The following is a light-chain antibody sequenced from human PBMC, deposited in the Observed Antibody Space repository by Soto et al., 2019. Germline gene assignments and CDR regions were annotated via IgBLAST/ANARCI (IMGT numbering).Light chain of an antibody. CDR3: QYYNNYCWT. V-gene: IGKV1-5*03. Sequence: DIQLTQSPSTLSASVGDRVTITCRASQSISSWLAWYQQKPGKAPNLLIYKTSNLESGVPSRFSGSASGTEFTLTISSLQPDDSATYYCQYYNNYCWTFGQGTKVEIK. CDR1: QSISSW. CDR2: KTS. J-gene: IGKJ1*01.